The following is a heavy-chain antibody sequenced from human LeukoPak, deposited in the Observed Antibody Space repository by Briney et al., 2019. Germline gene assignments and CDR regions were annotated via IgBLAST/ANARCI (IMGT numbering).Heavy chain of an antibody. D-gene: IGHD3-10*01. V-gene: IGHV7-4-1*02. Sequence: ASVKVSCKTPGYSFTNYAMNWVRQAPGQGLEWMGWINTNTGNPTYAQGFTGRFVFSLDTSVSTAYLEISSLKAEDTAMYFCARGVTHYGSRYYFDHWGQGTLVTVSS. CDR3: ARGVTHYGSRYYFDH. CDR1: GYSFTNYA. J-gene: IGHJ4*02. CDR2: INTNTGNP.